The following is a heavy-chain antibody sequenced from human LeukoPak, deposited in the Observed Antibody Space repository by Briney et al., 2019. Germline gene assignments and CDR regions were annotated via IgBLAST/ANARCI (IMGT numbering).Heavy chain of an antibody. CDR2: ISYDGRNE. J-gene: IGHJ5*02. CDR3: ASGKYRYGDNWFDP. Sequence: PGGSLILSCAASGFTFTNYGMHWVRQAPGKGLEWVAMISYDGRNEYYVDSVKGRFTISRDNSKNTLYLQMNSLRAEDTAVYFCASGKYRYGDNWFDPWGQGTLVTVSS. V-gene: IGHV3-30*03. D-gene: IGHD5-18*01. CDR1: GFTFTNYG.